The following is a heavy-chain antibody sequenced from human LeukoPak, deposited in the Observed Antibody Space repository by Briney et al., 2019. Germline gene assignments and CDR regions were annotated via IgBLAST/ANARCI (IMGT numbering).Heavy chain of an antibody. Sequence: GGYLRLYCAASGFTFDDYAMHWVRQAPGKGLEWASGISWNSGSIGYADSVKGRFTISRDNAKNSLYLQMNSLRAEDTALYYCAKGAIAVAGTNDYFDYWGQGTLVTVSS. CDR2: ISWNSGSI. J-gene: IGHJ4*02. CDR1: GFTFDDYA. CDR3: AKGAIAVAGTNDYFDY. V-gene: IGHV3-9*01. D-gene: IGHD6-19*01.